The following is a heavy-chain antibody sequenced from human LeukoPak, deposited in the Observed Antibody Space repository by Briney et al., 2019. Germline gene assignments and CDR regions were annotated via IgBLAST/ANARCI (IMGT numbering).Heavy chain of an antibody. CDR1: GFTFSSYA. CDR2: IIPIFGTT. Sequence: PGRSLRLSCAASGFTFSSYAISWVRQAPGQGLEWMGGIIPIFGTTNYAQKFQDRVTITADKSTSTAYMELSSLRSEDTAVYYCARVVGLTGYSSSWYSGYYYYMDVWGKGTTVTVSS. D-gene: IGHD6-13*01. V-gene: IGHV1-69*06. CDR3: ARVVGLTGYSSSWYSGYYYYMDV. J-gene: IGHJ6*03.